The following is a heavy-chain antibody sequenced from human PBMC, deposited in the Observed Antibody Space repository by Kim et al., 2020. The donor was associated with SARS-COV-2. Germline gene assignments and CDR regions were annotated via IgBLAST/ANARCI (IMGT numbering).Heavy chain of an antibody. D-gene: IGHD4-17*01. CDR2: IYSGGTE. V-gene: IGHV3-66*01. CDR3: AREEDDFGANSGYFDN. Sequence: GGSLRLSCAASGFTVSSNFMSWVRQAPGKGLEWVSVIYSGGTERYAESVKGRFTISRDYSKNTLYLQMNRLRVEDTAVYYCAREEDDFGANSGYFDNWG. J-gene: IGHJ4*01. CDR1: GFTVSSNF.